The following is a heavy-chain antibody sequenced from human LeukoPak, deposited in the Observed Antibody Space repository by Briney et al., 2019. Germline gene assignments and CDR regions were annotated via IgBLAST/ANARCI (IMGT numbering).Heavy chain of an antibody. V-gene: IGHV3-48*01. J-gene: IGHJ4*02. Sequence: GGSLRLSCAASGFTFSSYSMNWARQAPGKGLEWVSYISSSSSTIYYADSVKGRFTISRDNAKNSLYLQMNSLRAEDTAVYYCARDFGGYDYVPNFDYWGQGTLVTVSS. CDR2: ISSSSSTI. CDR1: GFTFSSYS. CDR3: ARDFGGYDYVPNFDY. D-gene: IGHD5-12*01.